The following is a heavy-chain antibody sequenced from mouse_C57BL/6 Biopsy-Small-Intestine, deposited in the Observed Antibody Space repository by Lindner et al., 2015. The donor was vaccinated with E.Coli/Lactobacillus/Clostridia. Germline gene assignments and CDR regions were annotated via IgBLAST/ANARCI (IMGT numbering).Heavy chain of an antibody. J-gene: IGHJ1*03. CDR3: ARKSTVVAGRDWYFDV. CDR2: INPGSGGT. Sequence: VQLQESGAELVRPGTSVKVSCKASGYAFTNYLIEWVKQRPGQGLEWIGVINPGSGGTNYNEKFKGKATLTADKSSSTAYMQLSSLTSEDSAVYFCARKSTVVAGRDWYFDVWGTGTTVTVSS. CDR1: GYAFTNYL. D-gene: IGHD1-1*01. V-gene: IGHV1-54*01.